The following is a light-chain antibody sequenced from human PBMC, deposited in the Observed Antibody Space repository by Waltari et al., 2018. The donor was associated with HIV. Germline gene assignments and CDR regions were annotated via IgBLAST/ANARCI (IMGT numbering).Light chain of an antibody. CDR1: RTNF. CDR2: DNN. V-gene: IGLV1-51*01. CDR3: GTWDSDVSVWI. J-gene: IGLJ2*01. Sequence: QSVLPQPPSVSAAPGQKVSISCSEIRTNFVCLYQQFPGTVPKLLIYDNNKRPSGIPDRFSGSRSGTSATLAITGLQTGDEAVYYCGTWDSDVSVWIFGGGTNLTVL.